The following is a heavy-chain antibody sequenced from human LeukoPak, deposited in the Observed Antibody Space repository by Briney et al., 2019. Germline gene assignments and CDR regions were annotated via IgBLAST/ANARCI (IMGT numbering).Heavy chain of an antibody. Sequence: ASVTVSCKASGYTFTNNYMHWVRQAPGQGLEWMGVIHPSGGGTNQAPKFQGRLTMTRDTSTATVFMELSSLTSEDTATYYCARMEMDPAMVTNFFDYWGQGTLVTVSS. J-gene: IGHJ4*02. V-gene: IGHV1-46*01. CDR3: ARMEMDPAMVTNFFDY. D-gene: IGHD5-18*01. CDR1: GYTFTNNY. CDR2: IHPSGGGT.